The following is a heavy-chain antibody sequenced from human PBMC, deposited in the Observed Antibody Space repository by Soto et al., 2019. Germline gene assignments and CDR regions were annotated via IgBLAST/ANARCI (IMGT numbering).Heavy chain of an antibody. J-gene: IGHJ4*02. V-gene: IGHV4-34*01. Sequence: QVQLQQWGAGLLKPSETLSLTCAVYGGSFSGYYWSWIRQPPGKGLEWIGEIIHSGSTNYNPSLKSRVTISVDTSKNQFSLKLSSVTAADTAVYYCARGRRDPPDVEMATINDYWGQGTLVTVSS. CDR3: ARGRRDPPDVEMATINDY. D-gene: IGHD5-12*01. CDR2: IIHSGST. CDR1: GGSFSGYY.